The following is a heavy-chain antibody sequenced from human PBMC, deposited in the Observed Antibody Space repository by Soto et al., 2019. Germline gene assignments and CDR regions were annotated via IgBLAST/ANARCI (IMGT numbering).Heavy chain of an antibody. J-gene: IGHJ6*02. CDR2: INPNSGGT. CDR1: GYTFTGYY. CDR3: AGAGGIQLQVGDYCDGMDV. V-gene: IGHV1-2*04. D-gene: IGHD5-18*01. Sequence: ASVKVSCKASGYTFTGYYMHWVRQAPGQGLEWMGWINPNSGGTNYAQKFQGWVTMTRDTSISTAYMELSRLRSDDTAVYYCAGAGGIQLQVGDYCDGMDVWGQGTTVTVSS.